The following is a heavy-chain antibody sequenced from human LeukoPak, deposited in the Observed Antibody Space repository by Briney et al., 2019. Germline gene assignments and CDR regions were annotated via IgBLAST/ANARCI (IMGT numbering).Heavy chain of an antibody. V-gene: IGHV3-74*01. J-gene: IGHJ4*02. D-gene: IGHD2-21*02. Sequence: GGSLRLSCAASGFTFSSYWMHWVRQAPGKGLVWVSRINSDGSSTSYADSVKGRFTISRDSAKNTLYLQMNSLRAEGTAVYYCARDGEYCGGDCYPGTPDYWGQGTLVTVSS. CDR2: INSDGSST. CDR1: GFTFSSYW. CDR3: ARDGEYCGGDCYPGTPDY.